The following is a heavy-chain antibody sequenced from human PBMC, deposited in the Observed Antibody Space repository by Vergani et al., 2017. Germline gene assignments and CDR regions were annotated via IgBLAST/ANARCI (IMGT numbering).Heavy chain of an antibody. Sequence: QLQLQESGPGLVKPSGTLSLTCAVSGGSISRSNWWSWVRQPPGKGLEWIGEIYHIGSTNYNPSLKSRVTISVDKSKNQFSLKLSSVTAADTAVYYCARGLLGSGSGVSDYWGQGTLVTVSS. CDR2: IYHIGST. J-gene: IGHJ4*02. CDR1: GGSISRSNW. V-gene: IGHV4-4*02. CDR3: ARGLLGSGSGVSDY. D-gene: IGHD5-12*01.